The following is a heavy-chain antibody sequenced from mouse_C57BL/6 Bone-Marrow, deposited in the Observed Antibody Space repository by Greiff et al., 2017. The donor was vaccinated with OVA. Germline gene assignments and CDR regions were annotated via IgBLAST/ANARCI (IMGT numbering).Heavy chain of an antibody. CDR3: ARSYERTY. J-gene: IGHJ2*01. Sequence: EVQLQQSGPELVKPGASVKISCKASGYTFTDYYMNWVKQSHGKSLEWIGDINPNNGGTSYNQKFKGKATLTVDKSSSTAYMELRSLTSEDSAVYYCARSYERTYWGQGTTLTVSS. D-gene: IGHD2-3*01. V-gene: IGHV1-26*01. CDR2: INPNNGGT. CDR1: GYTFTDYY.